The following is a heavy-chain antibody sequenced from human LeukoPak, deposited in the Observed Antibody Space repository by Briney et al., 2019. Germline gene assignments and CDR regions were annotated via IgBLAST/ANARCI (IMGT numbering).Heavy chain of an antibody. CDR1: GGSFSGYY. CDR2: INHRGST. J-gene: IGHJ4*02. D-gene: IGHD3-22*01. V-gene: IGHV4-34*01. Sequence: SETLSLTCAVYGGSFSGYYCSLIRQPPGKGLEWIGEINHRGSTNYNPSLKGRVTISVDTSNNQFGLKLSSVTAADTAVYYCARVTYYYDSSGYRPASNFDYWGQGTLVTVSS. CDR3: ARVTYYYDSSGYRPASNFDY.